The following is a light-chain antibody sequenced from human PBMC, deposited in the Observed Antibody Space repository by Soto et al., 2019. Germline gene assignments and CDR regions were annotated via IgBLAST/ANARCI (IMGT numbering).Light chain of an antibody. CDR1: QRVSRG. Sequence: DIQMTQSPSTLSASVGDTVTITCRASQRVSRGLAWYQQKPGKAPKVVISRASTLESGVPSRFSGSGSGTEFTLTITSLQPEDFATYYCQQYDSWWSFGQGTKVEL. CDR3: QQYDSWWS. CDR2: RAS. V-gene: IGKV1-5*03. J-gene: IGKJ1*01.